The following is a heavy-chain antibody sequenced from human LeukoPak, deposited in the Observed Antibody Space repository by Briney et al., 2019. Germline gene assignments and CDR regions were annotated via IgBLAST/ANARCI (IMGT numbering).Heavy chain of an antibody. J-gene: IGHJ4*02. CDR2: MNPNSGNT. V-gene: IGHV1-8*01. CDR3: ARPRRGSIAARGTFDY. Sequence: GASVKVSSKASGYTFTSYDIKWVRQATGHGREWMGWMNPNSGNTGYAQKFQGRVTMTRNTSISTAYMELSSLRSEDTAVYYCARPRRGSIAARGTFDYWGQGTLVTVSS. D-gene: IGHD6-6*01. CDR1: GYTFTSYD.